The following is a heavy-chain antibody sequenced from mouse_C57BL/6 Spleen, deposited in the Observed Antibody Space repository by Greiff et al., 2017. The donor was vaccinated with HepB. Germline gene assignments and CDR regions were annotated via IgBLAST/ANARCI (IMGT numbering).Heavy chain of an antibody. V-gene: IGHV1-15*01. J-gene: IGHJ2*01. D-gene: IGHD1-1*01. CDR3: TAFYGSSYKDY. CDR1: GYTFTDYE. CDR2: IDPETGGT. Sequence: VHLVESGAELVRPGASVTLSCKASGYTFTDYEMHWVKQTPVHGLEWIGAIDPETGGTAYNQKFKGKAILTADKSSSTAYMELRSLTSEDSAVYYCTAFYGSSYKDYWGQGTTLTVSS.